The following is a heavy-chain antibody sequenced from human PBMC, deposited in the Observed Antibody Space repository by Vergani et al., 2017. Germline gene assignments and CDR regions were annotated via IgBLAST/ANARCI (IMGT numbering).Heavy chain of an antibody. CDR1: GGSISSSSYY. J-gene: IGHJ5*02. D-gene: IGHD6-13*01. CDR3: ARHLYRGSRWYVNWFDP. Sequence: QLQLQESGPGLVKPSETLSLTCTVSGGSISSSSYYWGWIRQPPGKGLEWIGSIYYSGSTYYNPALKSRVTITVDTSKDQFSLKLRSVTAADTAVYYCARHLYRGSRWYVNWFDPWGQGTLVTVSS. CDR2: IYYSGST. V-gene: IGHV4-39*01.